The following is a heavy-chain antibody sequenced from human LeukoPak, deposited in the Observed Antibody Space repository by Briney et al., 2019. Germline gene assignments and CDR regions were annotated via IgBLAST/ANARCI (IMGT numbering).Heavy chain of an antibody. CDR2: IYYSGST. Sequence: SETLSLTCTVSGGSIRSSYYYWGWIRQPPGKGLEWIGYIYYSGSTNYNPSLKSRVTISVDTSKNQFSLKLSSVTAADTAVYYCARGLIGRGYSYGFNWFDPWGQGTLVTVSS. V-gene: IGHV4-61*05. J-gene: IGHJ5*02. CDR1: GGSIRSSYYY. D-gene: IGHD5-18*01. CDR3: ARGLIGRGYSYGFNWFDP.